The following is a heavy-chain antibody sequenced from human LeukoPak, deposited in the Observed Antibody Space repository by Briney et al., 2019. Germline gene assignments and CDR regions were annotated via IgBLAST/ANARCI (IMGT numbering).Heavy chain of an antibody. J-gene: IGHJ6*02. D-gene: IGHD1-1*01. CDR1: GYTFTSYY. Sequence: ASVTVSCKASGYTFTSYYMHWVRQAPGQGLEWMGLINPSGGSTSYAQKFQGRVTMTRDTSTSTVYMELSSLRSEDTAVYYCARDLVQTTLSYYYYYGMDVWGQGTTVTVSS. CDR3: ARDLVQTTLSYYYYYGMDV. V-gene: IGHV1-46*01. CDR2: INPSGGST.